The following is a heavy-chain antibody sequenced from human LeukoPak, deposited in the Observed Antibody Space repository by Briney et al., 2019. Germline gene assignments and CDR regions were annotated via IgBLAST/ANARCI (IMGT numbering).Heavy chain of an antibody. V-gene: IGHV4-34*01. CDR1: GGSFSRPF. J-gene: IGHJ5*01. D-gene: IGHD3-10*01. CDR2: IDHSGRT. Sequence: SETLSLTCAVSGGSFSRPFWSWVRQTPGKGLEWIGEIDHSGRTDYNPSLEGRVTMSVDTSKNQFSLRLTSVTAADTAVYFCARAERRINLARGVFGSHFDSWGQGTLVSVSS. CDR3: ARAERRINLARGVFGSHFDS.